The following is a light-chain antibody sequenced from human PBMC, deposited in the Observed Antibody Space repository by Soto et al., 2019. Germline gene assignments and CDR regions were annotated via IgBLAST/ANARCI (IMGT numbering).Light chain of an antibody. Sequence: DIQMTQSPSALSASVGDRVTITCRASQVISNNLAWYQQKPGKVPKLLIYAASTLQSGVPSRFSGSGSGTEFTLTISSLQPDDFATYYCQHWTDYSWTFGQGTKVEVK. J-gene: IGKJ1*01. CDR3: QHWTDYSWT. CDR1: QVISNN. V-gene: IGKV1-27*01. CDR2: AAS.